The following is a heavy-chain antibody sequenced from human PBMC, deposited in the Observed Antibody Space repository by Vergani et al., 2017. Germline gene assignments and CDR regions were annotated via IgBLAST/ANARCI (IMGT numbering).Heavy chain of an antibody. J-gene: IGHJ3*02. D-gene: IGHD2-15*01. CDR2: ISGSGGST. CDR1: GFPFSSYA. Sequence: EVQLLESGGGLVQPGGSLRLSCAASGFPFSSYALSWVRPAPGKGLEWVSAISGSGGSTYYADSVKGRFTISRDNSKNTLYLQMNSLRAEDTAVYYCARVRGSHLFSAFDIWGQGTMVTVSS. CDR3: ARVRGSHLFSAFDI. V-gene: IGHV3-23*01.